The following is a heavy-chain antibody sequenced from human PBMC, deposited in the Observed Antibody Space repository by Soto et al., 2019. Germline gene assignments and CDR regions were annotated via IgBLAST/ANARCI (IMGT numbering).Heavy chain of an antibody. CDR2: IYHSGST. V-gene: IGHV4-38-2*01. D-gene: IGHD6-6*01. Sequence: PSETLSLTCAVSGYSISSGYYWGWIRQPPGKGLEWIGSIYHSGSTYYNPSLKSRVTISVDTSKNQFSLKLSSVTAADTAVYYCARVSSSGGMDVLGQGTTVTAP. CDR1: GYSISSGYY. CDR3: ARVSSSGGMDV. J-gene: IGHJ6*02.